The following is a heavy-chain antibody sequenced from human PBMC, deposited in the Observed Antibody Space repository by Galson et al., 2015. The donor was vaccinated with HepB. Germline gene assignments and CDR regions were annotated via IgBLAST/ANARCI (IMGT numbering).Heavy chain of an antibody. V-gene: IGHV6-1*01. J-gene: IGHJ5*02. Sequence: CAISGDSVSSNSAAWNWIRQSPSRGLEWLGRTYYRSKWYNEYAVSVKGRITINPDTSENQFSLQLNSVTPDDTAVYFCARTGGWFDLWGQGTLVTVSS. CDR3: ARTGGWFDL. CDR1: GDSVSSNSAA. D-gene: IGHD1-1*01. CDR2: TYYRSKWYN.